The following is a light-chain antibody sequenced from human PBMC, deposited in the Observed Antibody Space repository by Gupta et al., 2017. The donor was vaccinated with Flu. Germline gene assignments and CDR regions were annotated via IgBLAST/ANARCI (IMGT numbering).Light chain of an antibody. CDR3: QQDDSYPFT. J-gene: IGKJ4*01. V-gene: IGKV1-8*01. CDR1: QDIRSY. Sequence: PSSLSASTGDRVTITCRASQDIRSYLAWYQQKPGKAPKLLIYATSTLQSGVPSRFSGSGSGTDFTLTISCLQSEDFATFYCQQDDSYPFTFGGGTKVEIK. CDR2: ATS.